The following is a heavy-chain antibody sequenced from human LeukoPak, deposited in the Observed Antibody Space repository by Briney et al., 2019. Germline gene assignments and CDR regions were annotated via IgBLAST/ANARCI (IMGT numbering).Heavy chain of an antibody. CDR1: GFTFSSYA. CDR2: ISNGGGST. J-gene: IGHJ3*02. CDR3: AGEAITMIVVEDAFDI. D-gene: IGHD3-22*01. V-gene: IGHV3-23*01. Sequence: GGSLRLSCAASGFTFSSYAMGWVRQAPGKGLEWVSAISNGGGSTYYADSVKGRFTISRDNSKNTLFLQMNSLRAEDTAVYYCAGEAITMIVVEDAFDIWGQGTMVTVSS.